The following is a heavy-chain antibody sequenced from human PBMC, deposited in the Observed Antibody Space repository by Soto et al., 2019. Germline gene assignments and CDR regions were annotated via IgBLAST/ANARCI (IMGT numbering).Heavy chain of an antibody. D-gene: IGHD1-26*01. CDR1: GFTFDDYA. CDR2: ISWNSGSI. Sequence: GGSLRLSCAASGFTFDDYAMHWVRQAPGKGLEWVSGISWNSGSIGYADSVKGRFTISRDNAKNSLYLQMNSLRAEDTALYYCAKDISPVPYGSLFDYWGQGTLVTVSS. V-gene: IGHV3-9*01. J-gene: IGHJ4*02. CDR3: AKDISPVPYGSLFDY.